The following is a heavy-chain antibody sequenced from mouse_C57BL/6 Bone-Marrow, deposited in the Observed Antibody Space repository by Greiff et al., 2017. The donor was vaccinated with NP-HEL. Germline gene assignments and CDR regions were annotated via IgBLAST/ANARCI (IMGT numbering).Heavy chain of an antibody. J-gene: IGHJ4*01. CDR1: GFSLTSYG. CDR3: ARNPLYYGSSYNAMDY. CDR2: IWSGGST. D-gene: IGHD1-1*01. V-gene: IGHV2-2*01. Sequence: VHLVESGPGLVQPSQSLSITCTVSGFSLTSYGVHWVRQSPGKGLEWLGVIWSGGSTDYNAAFISRLSISKDNSKSQVFFKMNSLQADDTAIYYCARNPLYYGSSYNAMDYWGQGTSVTVSS.